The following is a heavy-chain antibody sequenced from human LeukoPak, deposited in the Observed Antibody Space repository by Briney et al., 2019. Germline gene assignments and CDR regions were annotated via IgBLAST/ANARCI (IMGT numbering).Heavy chain of an antibody. Sequence: GGSLRLSCAASGFTFSSYGMHWVRQAPGNGLEWVAVISYDGSNKYYADSVKGRFTISRDNSKNTLYLQMNSLRAEDTAVYYCAKDYSNYCDYWGQGTLVTVSS. CDR1: GFTFSSYG. CDR2: ISYDGSNK. CDR3: AKDYSNYCDY. J-gene: IGHJ4*02. V-gene: IGHV3-30*18. D-gene: IGHD4-11*01.